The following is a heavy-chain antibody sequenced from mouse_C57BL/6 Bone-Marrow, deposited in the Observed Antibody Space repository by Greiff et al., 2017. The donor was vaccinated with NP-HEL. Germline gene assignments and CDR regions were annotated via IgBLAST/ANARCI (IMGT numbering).Heavy chain of an antibody. D-gene: IGHD1-1*01. Sequence: EVQVVESGGGLVQPGGSLKLSCAASGFTFSDYYMYWVRQTPEKRLEWVAYISNGGGSTYYPDTVQGRFTISSDNAKNTLYLQMSRLKSEDTAMYYCARHGGSSYEAWFAYWGQGTLVTVSA. CDR2: ISNGGGST. V-gene: IGHV5-12*01. CDR1: GFTFSDYY. J-gene: IGHJ3*01. CDR3: ARHGGSSYEAWFAY.